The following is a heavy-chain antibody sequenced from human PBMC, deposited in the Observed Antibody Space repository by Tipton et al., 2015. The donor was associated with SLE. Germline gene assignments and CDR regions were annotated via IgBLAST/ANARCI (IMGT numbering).Heavy chain of an antibody. CDR2: IHYSGTT. J-gene: IGHJ4*02. V-gene: IGHV4-59*11. CDR3: ARGGRGIYYLDY. Sequence: TLSLTCTVSGGSITNHYWNWIRQPPGKGLEWIGYIHYSGTTHDNPSLKSRVTMSVDMSKNQFSLKLSSVTAADTAVYYCARGGRGIYYLDYWGQGTLVTVSS. CDR1: GGSITNHY. D-gene: IGHD3-3*02.